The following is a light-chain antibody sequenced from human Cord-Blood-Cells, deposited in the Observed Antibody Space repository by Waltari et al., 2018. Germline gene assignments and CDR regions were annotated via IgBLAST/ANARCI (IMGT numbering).Light chain of an antibody. CDR1: SSDVAGYNY. V-gene: IGLV2-14*01. J-gene: IGLJ3*02. Sequence: QSALTQPASVSGSPGQSITISCTGTSSDVAGYNYVSWYQQHPGQAPTPMIYDVSKRPSGVSNRFSGSKSGNTASLTISGLQAEDEADYYCSSYTSSSTWVFGGGTKLTVL. CDR3: SSYTSSSTWV. CDR2: DVS.